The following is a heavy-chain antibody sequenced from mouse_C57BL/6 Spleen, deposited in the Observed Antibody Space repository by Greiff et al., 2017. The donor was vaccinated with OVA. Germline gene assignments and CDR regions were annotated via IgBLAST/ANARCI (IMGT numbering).Heavy chain of an antibody. CDR3: AIYDGYYALRDAMDY. CDR2: IHPSDSDT. CDR1: GYTFTSYW. V-gene: IGHV1-74*01. J-gene: IGHJ4*01. D-gene: IGHD2-3*01. Sequence: VQLKQPGAELVKPGASVKVSCKASGYTFTSYWMHWVKQRPGQGLEWIGRIHPSDSDTNYNQKFKGKATLTVDKSSSTAYMQLSSLTSEDSAVYYCAIYDGYYALRDAMDYWGQGTSVTVSS.